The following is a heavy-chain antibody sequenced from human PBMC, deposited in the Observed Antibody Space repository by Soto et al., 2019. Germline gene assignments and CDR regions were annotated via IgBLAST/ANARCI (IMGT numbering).Heavy chain of an antibody. CDR2: INPNSGGT. CDR3: AREVIAAAAAGWFDP. J-gene: IGHJ5*02. CDR1: GYTFTGYD. V-gene: IGHV1-2*02. D-gene: IGHD6-13*01. Sequence: QVQLVQSGAEVKKPGASVKVSCKASGYTFTGYDMHWVRQAPGQGLEWMGWINPNSGGTNYAQKFQGRVTMTRDTSISTAYMELSRLRSDDTAVYYCAREVIAAAAAGWFDPWGQGTLVTVSS.